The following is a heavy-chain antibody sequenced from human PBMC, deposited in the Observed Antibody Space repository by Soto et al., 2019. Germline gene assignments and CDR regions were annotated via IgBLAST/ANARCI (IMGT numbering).Heavy chain of an antibody. CDR3: ARVRIIGTSYSDS. V-gene: IGHV4-4*07. D-gene: IGHD1-7*01. CDR2: IHSSGTT. CDR1: SGSITSFY. J-gene: IGHJ4*02. Sequence: QVQLQESGPGLVKPSETLSLNCTVSSGSITSFYCSWIRQPAGKGREWIGRIHSSGTTNYNPSLKRRVTMSADTSKNQSSLKLTSVTAADTAVYYCARVRIIGTSYSDSWGQGTLVTVSS.